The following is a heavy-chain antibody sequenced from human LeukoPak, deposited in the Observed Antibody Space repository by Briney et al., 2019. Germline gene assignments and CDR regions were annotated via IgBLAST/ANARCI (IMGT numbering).Heavy chain of an antibody. D-gene: IGHD6-6*01. CDR2: FDPEDGET. J-gene: IGHJ4*02. CDR1: GYTLTELS. V-gene: IGHV1-24*01. Sequence: ASVKVSCKVSGYTLTELSMHWVRQALGKGLEWMGGFDPEDGETIYAQKFQGRVTMTEDTSTDTAYMELSSLRSEDTAVYYCATAHGAAHGYSDYWGQGTLVTVSS. CDR3: ATAHGAAHGYSDY.